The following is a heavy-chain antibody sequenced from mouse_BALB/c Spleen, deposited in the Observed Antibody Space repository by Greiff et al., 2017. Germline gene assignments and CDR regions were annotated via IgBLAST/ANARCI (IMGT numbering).Heavy chain of an antibody. D-gene: IGHD2-4*01. CDR1: GYAFSSYW. CDR3: ARDDYDRGAWFAY. V-gene: IGHV1-80*01. Sequence: VQLQQSGAELVRPGSSVKISCKASGYAFSSYWMNWVKQRPGQGLEWIGQIYPGDGDTNYNGKFKGKATLTADKSSSTAYMQLSSLTSEDSAVYFCARDDYDRGAWFAYWGQGTLVTVSA. J-gene: IGHJ3*01. CDR2: IYPGDGDT.